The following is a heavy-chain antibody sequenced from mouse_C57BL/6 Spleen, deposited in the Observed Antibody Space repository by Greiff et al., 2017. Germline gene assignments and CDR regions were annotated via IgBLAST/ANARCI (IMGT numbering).Heavy chain of an antibody. Sequence: QVHVKQPGAELVMPGASVKLSCKASGYTFTSYWMHWVKQRPGQGLEWIGEIDPSDSYTNYNQKFKGKSTLTVDKSSSTAYMQLSSLTSEDSAVYYCARMGAYYSTDYYAMDYWGQGTSVTVSS. CDR1: GYTFTSYW. D-gene: IGHD2-5*01. V-gene: IGHV1-69*01. CDR3: ARMGAYYSTDYYAMDY. CDR2: IDPSDSYT. J-gene: IGHJ4*01.